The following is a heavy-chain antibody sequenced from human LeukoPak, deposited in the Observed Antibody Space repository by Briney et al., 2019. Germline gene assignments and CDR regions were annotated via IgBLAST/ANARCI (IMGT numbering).Heavy chain of an antibody. CDR3: ASLGIAAAGGVDY. Sequence: GGSLRLSCAASGFTFSSYGMHWVRQAPGKGLEWVAFIRYDGSNKYYADSVKGRFTISRDNSKNTLYLQMNSLRAEDTAVYYCASLGIAAAGGVDYWGQGTLVTVSS. J-gene: IGHJ4*02. CDR2: IRYDGSNK. V-gene: IGHV3-30*02. D-gene: IGHD6-13*01. CDR1: GFTFSSYG.